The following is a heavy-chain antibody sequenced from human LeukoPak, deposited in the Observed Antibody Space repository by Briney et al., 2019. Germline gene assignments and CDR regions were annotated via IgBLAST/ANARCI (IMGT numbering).Heavy chain of an antibody. V-gene: IGHV4-59*01. J-gene: IGHJ4*02. CDR1: GGSISSYY. CDR2: IYYSGST. Sequence: SETLSLTCTVSGGSISSYYWSWIRQPPGKGLEWIGYIYYSGSTNYNPSLKSRVTISVDTSKNQFSLKLSSVTAADTAVYYCAREPVAYCGGDCYSGDYWGQGTLVTVSS. CDR3: AREPVAYCGGDCYSGDY. D-gene: IGHD2-21*02.